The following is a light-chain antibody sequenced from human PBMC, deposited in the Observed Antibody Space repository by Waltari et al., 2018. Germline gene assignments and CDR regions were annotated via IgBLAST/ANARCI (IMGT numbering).Light chain of an antibody. Sequence: SYVVTQSPSVSVAPGETARVTRGGDHNGRKSVHWYQQRPGQAPVLVISYDSDRPSGIPERFSGSNSGNTATLTISWVEAEDEADYYCLVWHSTIDHQGVFGGGTKLTVL. CDR2: YDS. V-gene: IGLV3-21*04. CDR1: HNGRKS. CDR3: LVWHSTIDHQGV. J-gene: IGLJ2*01.